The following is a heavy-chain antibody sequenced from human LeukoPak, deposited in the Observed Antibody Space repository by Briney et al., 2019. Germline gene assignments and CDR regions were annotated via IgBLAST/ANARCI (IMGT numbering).Heavy chain of an antibody. CDR1: GFTFSSYA. D-gene: IGHD2-15*01. Sequence: GGSLRLSCAASGFTFSSYAMSWVRQAPGKGLEWVSAISGSGGSTYYADSVKGRFTISRDNSKNTLYLQMNSLRAEDTAVYYCAKTRGVVVVAARSRKALDYWGQGTLVTVSS. CDR2: ISGSGGST. V-gene: IGHV3-23*01. CDR3: AKTRGVVVVAARSRKALDY. J-gene: IGHJ4*02.